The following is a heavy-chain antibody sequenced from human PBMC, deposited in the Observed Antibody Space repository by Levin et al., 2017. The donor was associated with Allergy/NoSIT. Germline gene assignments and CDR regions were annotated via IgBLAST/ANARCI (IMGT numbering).Heavy chain of an antibody. Sequence: GGSLRLSCAASGFTFSSYGMHWVRQAPGKGLEWVAVIWYDGSNKYYADSVKGRFTISRDNSKNTLYLQMNSLRAEDTAVYYCASDIAAAGSEFYYWGQGTLVTVSS. CDR1: GFTFSSYG. V-gene: IGHV3-33*01. J-gene: IGHJ4*02. D-gene: IGHD6-13*01. CDR2: IWYDGSNK. CDR3: ASDIAAAGSEFYY.